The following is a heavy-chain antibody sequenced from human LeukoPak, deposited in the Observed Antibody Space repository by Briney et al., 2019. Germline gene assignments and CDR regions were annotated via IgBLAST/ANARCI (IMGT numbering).Heavy chain of an antibody. CDR3: ARQQWLDGAYYFDY. Sequence: GGSLRLSYAASGFTFSSSSMNWVRQAPGKGLEWVPSISSSSSYIYYADSVKGRFTISRDNAKNSLSLQMNSLRAEDTAVYYCARQQWLDGAYYFDYWGQGTLVTVSS. CDR1: GFTFSSSS. D-gene: IGHD6-19*01. J-gene: IGHJ4*02. CDR2: ISSSSSYI. V-gene: IGHV3-21*01.